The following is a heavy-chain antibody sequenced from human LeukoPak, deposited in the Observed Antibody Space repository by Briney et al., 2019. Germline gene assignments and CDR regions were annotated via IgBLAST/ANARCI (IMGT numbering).Heavy chain of an antibody. V-gene: IGHV4-38-2*02. CDR2: IYHSGST. CDR3: ARDLNYYDSSGFWDY. J-gene: IGHJ4*02. Sequence: SETLSVTCAVSGYSISSGYYWGWIRQPPGKGLEWIGSIYHSGSTYYNPSLKSRVTISVDTSKNQFSLKLSSVTAADTAVYYCARDLNYYDSSGFWDYWGQGTIVPVSS. D-gene: IGHD3-22*01. CDR1: GYSISSGYY.